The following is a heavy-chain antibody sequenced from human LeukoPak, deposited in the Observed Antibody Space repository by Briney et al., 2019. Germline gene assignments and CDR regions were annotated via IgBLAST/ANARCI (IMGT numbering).Heavy chain of an antibody. CDR1: GYTFTSYD. CDR3: ASVFRLGYCTNGVCYTLGY. CDR2: MNPNSGNT. V-gene: IGHV1-8*01. J-gene: IGHJ4*02. D-gene: IGHD2-8*01. Sequence: ASVKVSCKASGYTFTSYDINWVRQATGQGLEWMGWMNPNSGNTGYAQKFQGRVTMTRNTSISTAYMELSSLRSEDTAVYYCASVFRLGYCTNGVCYTLGYWGQGTLVTVSS.